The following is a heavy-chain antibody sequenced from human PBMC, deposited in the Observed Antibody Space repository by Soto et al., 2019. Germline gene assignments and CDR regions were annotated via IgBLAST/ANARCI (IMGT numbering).Heavy chain of an antibody. J-gene: IGHJ2*01. Sequence: EVQLLESGGGLVPPGGSLRLSCVASGFTFSSYAMSWFRQAPGKGLEWVSVISGNGGTTYYADSVKGRFTISRDNSKNTLYRQMNSVRAEDTAVYFCAKVMVILVVRGYFDLWGRGTLVTVSS. CDR3: AKVMVILVVRGYFDL. CDR2: ISGNGGTT. D-gene: IGHD3-22*01. V-gene: IGHV3-23*01. CDR1: GFTFSSYA.